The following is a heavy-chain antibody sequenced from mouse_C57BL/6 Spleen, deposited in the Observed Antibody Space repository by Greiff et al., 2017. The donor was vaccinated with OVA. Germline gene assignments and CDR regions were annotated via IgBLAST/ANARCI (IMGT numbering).Heavy chain of an antibody. Sequence: VQLQQSGPELVKPGASVKISCKASGYSFTDYNMNWVKQSNGKSLEWIGVINTNYGTTRYNQNFKGKATLTVDHSSSTAYMQLNSLTSEDSAVYYCARRDGYFYAMDYWGQGTSVTVSS. CDR3: ARRDGYFYAMDY. V-gene: IGHV1-39*01. D-gene: IGHD2-3*01. CDR2: INTNYGTT. J-gene: IGHJ4*01. CDR1: GYSFTDYN.